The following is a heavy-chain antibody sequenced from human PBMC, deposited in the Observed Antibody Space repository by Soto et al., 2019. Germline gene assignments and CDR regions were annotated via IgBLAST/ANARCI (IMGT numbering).Heavy chain of an antibody. CDR3: ARRRHYWLQGSPYMDV. CDR2: VNPNSGNT. CDR1: GYTFTSYD. D-gene: IGHD2-8*02. J-gene: IGHJ6*03. V-gene: IGHV1-8*01. Sequence: ASVKVSCKASGYTFTSYDINWVRQATGQGLEWMGWVNPNSGNTGYAQKFQGRVTMTRNTSISTAYMELSSLRSEDTAVYYCARRRHYWLQGSPYMDVWGKGTTVTVSS.